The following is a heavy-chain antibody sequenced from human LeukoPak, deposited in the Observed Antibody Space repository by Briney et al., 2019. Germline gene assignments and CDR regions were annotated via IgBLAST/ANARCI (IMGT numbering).Heavy chain of an antibody. D-gene: IGHD1-26*01. CDR3: ASGGIVGATLPFVY. J-gene: IGHJ4*02. Sequence: SETLSLTRAVYGGSFSGYYWSWIRQPPGKGLERIGEINHSGSTNYNPSLKSRVTISVDTSKNQFSLKLSSVTAADTAVYYCASGGIVGATLPFVYWGQGTLVTVSS. V-gene: IGHV4-34*01. CDR2: INHSGST. CDR1: GGSFSGYY.